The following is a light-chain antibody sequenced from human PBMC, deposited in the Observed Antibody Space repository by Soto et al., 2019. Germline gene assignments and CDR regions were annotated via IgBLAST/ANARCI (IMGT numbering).Light chain of an antibody. V-gene: IGLV2-8*01. CDR3: SSYAGSNIHYV. Sequence: QSVLSQPPSASGSPGHSVTISCTGTSSDGGGYNYVSWYQQHPGKAPKLIIYEVSKRPTGVPDRFSGSKSGSTASLTVSGLQAEDEADYYCSSYAGSNIHYVFGTGTKVTVL. CDR1: SSDGGGYNY. J-gene: IGLJ1*01. CDR2: EVS.